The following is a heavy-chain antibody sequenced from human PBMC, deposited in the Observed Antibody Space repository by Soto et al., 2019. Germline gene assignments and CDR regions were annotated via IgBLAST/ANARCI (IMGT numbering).Heavy chain of an antibody. V-gene: IGHV4-59*01. Sequence: QVQLQESGPGLVKPSETLSLTCTVSGGSISNYYWSWIRQAPGKRLEWIGYIYYTTNYNPSLKSRVTISADTSKKQISLKLTSVTAADTAVYYCARTSPVAGGFDYWGQGTLVTVSS. J-gene: IGHJ4*02. CDR2: IYYTT. CDR1: GGSISNYY. CDR3: ARTSPVAGGFDY. D-gene: IGHD6-19*01.